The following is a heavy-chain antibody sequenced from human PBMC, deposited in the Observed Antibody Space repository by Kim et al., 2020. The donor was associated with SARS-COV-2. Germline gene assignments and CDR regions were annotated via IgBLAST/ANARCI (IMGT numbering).Heavy chain of an antibody. D-gene: IGHD6-19*01. CDR1: GGSISSSSYY. CDR2: NYYSGST. V-gene: IGHV4-39*01. Sequence: SETLSLTCTVSGGSISSSSYYWGWIRQPPGKGLEWIGSNYYSGSTYYNPFLKSRATISVDTSKNQFSLKLSSVTAADTAVYYCARFYDSSGWYVSRLIDYWGQGTLVTVSS. CDR3: ARFYDSSGWYVSRLIDY. J-gene: IGHJ4*02.